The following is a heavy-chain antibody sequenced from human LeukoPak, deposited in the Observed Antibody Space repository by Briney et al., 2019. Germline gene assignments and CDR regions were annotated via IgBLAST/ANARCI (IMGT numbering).Heavy chain of an antibody. CDR3: GNEVLAATFAYNYYYKMAV. CDR2: IYTSGST. J-gene: IGHJ6*03. V-gene: IGHV4-61*02. Sequence: PSETLSLTCTVSGGSISSGSYYWSWIRQPAGKGLEWIGRIYTSGSTNYNPSLKSRVTISVDTSKNQFSLKLSSVTAADTAVYYGGNEVLAATFAYNYYYKMAVWGKGTPVTIS. CDR1: GGSISSGSYY. D-gene: IGHD2-2*01.